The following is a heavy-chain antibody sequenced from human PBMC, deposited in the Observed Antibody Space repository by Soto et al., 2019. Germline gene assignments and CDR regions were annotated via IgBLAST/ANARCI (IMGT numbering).Heavy chain of an antibody. Sequence: GGSLRLSCAASGFTFSGSAMHWVRQASGKGLEWVSYISSSGSTIYYADSVKGRFTISRDNAKNSLYLQMNSLRAEDTAVYYCARDSYGDSEYYYYGMDVWGQGTTVTVS. CDR1: GFTFSGSA. CDR2: ISSSGSTI. V-gene: IGHV3-48*04. CDR3: ARDSYGDSEYYYYGMDV. D-gene: IGHD4-17*01. J-gene: IGHJ6*02.